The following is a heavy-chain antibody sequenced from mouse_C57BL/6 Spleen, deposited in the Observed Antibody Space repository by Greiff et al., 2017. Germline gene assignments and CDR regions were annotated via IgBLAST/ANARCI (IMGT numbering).Heavy chain of an antibody. CDR3: ARQGGSSGYFDV. CDR2: ISSGGSYT. J-gene: IGHJ1*03. D-gene: IGHD1-1*01. Sequence: EVKLLESGGDLVKPGGSLKLSCAASGFTFSSYGMSWVRQTPDKRLEWVATISSGGSYTYYPDSVKGRFTISRDNAKNTLYLQMSSLKSEDTAMYYCARQGGSSGYFDVWGTGTTVTVSS. CDR1: GFTFSSYG. V-gene: IGHV5-6*01.